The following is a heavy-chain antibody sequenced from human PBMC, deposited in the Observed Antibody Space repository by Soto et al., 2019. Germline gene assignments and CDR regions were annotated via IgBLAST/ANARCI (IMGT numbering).Heavy chain of an antibody. CDR1: GYGFTSYW. J-gene: IGHJ3*02. CDR3: ARSGSGHSYGCYAFDI. V-gene: IGHV5-51*01. D-gene: IGHD5-18*01. Sequence: PGGSLETPRKGPGYGFTSYWIGRVRPMPGKGLGWVGIIYPGDSDTRYSPSFQGQVTISADKSISTAYLQWSSLKASDTAMYYGARSGSGHSYGCYAFDIWGQGTMVTVSS. CDR2: IYPGDSDT.